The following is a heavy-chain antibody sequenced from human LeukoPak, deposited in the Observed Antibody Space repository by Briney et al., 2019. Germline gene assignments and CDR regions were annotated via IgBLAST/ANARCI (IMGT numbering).Heavy chain of an antibody. J-gene: IGHJ4*02. CDR2: ISSSGSTI. D-gene: IGHD6-13*01. Sequence: GGSLRLSCAASGFTFSSYEMNWYPQAPGKELEWVSYISSSGSTIYYADSVKVRFTISRDNAKNSLYLQMNSLRAEDTAVYYCAREVAAAGNNVFDYWGQGTLVTVSS. CDR3: AREVAAAGNNVFDY. V-gene: IGHV3-48*03. CDR1: GFTFSSYE.